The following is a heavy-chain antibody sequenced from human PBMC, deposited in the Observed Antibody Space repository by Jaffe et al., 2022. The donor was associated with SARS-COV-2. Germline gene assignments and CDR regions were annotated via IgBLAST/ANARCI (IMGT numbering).Heavy chain of an antibody. CDR1: GFSLRTSGVG. V-gene: IGHV2-5*02. D-gene: IGHD3-3*01. Sequence: QITLKESGPTLLKPTQTLTLTCTFSGFSLRTSGVGVAWIRQPPGKALEWLALIYWDDDKRYSPSLKSRLTITKDTSKNQVVLTVTNMDPVDTATYYCAHARTRKMSYDFWNAYYPSYDYWGQGTLVTVSS. CDR3: AHARTRKMSYDFWNAYYPSYDY. CDR2: IYWDDDK. J-gene: IGHJ4*02.